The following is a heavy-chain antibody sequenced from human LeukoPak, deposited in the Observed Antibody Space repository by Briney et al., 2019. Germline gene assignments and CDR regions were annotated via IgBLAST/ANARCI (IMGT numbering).Heavy chain of an antibody. Sequence: SETLSLTCTVFGGSISGYYWSWIRQPPGKGLEWIGYIYHIGTTNYNPSLKQRVTISADASTNQVSLKLTSVTAADTAVYYCARPYDSGWYGAFDVWGQGATVSVSP. J-gene: IGHJ3*01. CDR2: IYHIGTT. CDR1: GGSISGYY. V-gene: IGHV4-59*08. D-gene: IGHD6-19*01. CDR3: ARPYDSGWYGAFDV.